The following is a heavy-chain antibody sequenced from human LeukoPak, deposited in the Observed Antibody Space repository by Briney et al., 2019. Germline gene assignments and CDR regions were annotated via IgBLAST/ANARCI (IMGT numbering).Heavy chain of an antibody. D-gene: IGHD1-14*01. V-gene: IGHV3-33*01. CDR2: IWYDGTNK. Sequence: PGRSLRLSCAASGFTFSNFGMYWVRQAPGKGLEWVAIIWYDGTNKYYADSVKGRFTISRDNSKNTLFLQMNSLRVEDTAVYYCARGTFGIDYWGQGTLVTVSS. CDR1: GFTFSNFG. CDR3: ARGTFGIDY. J-gene: IGHJ4*02.